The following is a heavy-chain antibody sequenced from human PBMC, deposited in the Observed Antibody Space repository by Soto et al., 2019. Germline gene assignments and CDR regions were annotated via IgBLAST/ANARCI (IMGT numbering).Heavy chain of an antibody. CDR1: GFTFSSYA. V-gene: IGHV3-23*01. CDR3: AKAAPYYEWWFTGALWYFDY. Sequence: PGGSLRHSCAASGFTFSSYAMSWVRQAPGKGLEWVSAISGSGGSTYYADSVKGRFTISRDNSKNTLYLQMNSLRAEDTAVYYCAKAAPYYEWWFTGALWYFDYWGQGTLVTVSS. J-gene: IGHJ4*02. D-gene: IGHD2-15*01. CDR2: ISGSGGST.